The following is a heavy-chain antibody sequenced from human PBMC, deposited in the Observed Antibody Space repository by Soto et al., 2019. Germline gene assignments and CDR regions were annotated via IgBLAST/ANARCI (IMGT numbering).Heavy chain of an antibody. CDR3: ATYYYFQMDV. J-gene: IGHJ6*03. V-gene: IGHV4-59*02. CDR2: MFSGGST. Sequence: SETLSLTCSVSGGSVSSYHWTWIRQPPGKGPEWIGCMFSGGSTKYNPSLKSRVTTSVDTSKNQFSLNLRSVTAADTAVYYCATYYYFQMDVWGKGATVTVSS. CDR1: GGSVSSYH.